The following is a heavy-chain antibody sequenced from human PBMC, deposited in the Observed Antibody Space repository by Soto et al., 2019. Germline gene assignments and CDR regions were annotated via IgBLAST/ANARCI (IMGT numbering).Heavy chain of an antibody. CDR1: GYSFTSYW. CDR2: IDPSDSYT. CDR3: ARHPNHYYDSSGYYSH. V-gene: IGHV5-10-1*01. D-gene: IGHD3-22*01. Sequence: LGESLKISCKGSGYSFTSYWISWVRQMPGKGLEWMGRIDPSDSYTNYSPSFQDHVTISADKSISTAYLQWSSLKASDTAMYYCARHPNHYYDSSGYYSHWGQGTLVTVSS. J-gene: IGHJ4*02.